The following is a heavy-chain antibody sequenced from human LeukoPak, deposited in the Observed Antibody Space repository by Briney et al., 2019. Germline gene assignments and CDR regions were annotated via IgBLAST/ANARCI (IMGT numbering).Heavy chain of an antibody. V-gene: IGHV3-7*01. J-gene: IGHJ3*02. CDR1: GFTFSSYW. CDR2: IKQDGSEK. CDR3: ARDSGLGYSSAFDI. Sequence: GGSLRLSCAASGFTFSSYWMSWVRQAPGKGPEWVANIKQDGSEKYYVDSVKGRFTISRDNAKNPLYLQMNSLRAEDTAVYYCARDSGLGYSSAFDIWGQGTMVTVSS. D-gene: IGHD5-18*01.